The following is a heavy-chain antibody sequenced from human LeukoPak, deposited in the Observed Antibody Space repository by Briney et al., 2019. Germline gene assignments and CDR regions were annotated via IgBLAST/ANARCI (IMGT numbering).Heavy chain of an antibody. D-gene: IGHD3-3*01. CDR2: INSDGSST. CDR1: GFTFSSYW. CDR3: ARAPATYYDFWSGSDYYMDV. J-gene: IGHJ6*03. V-gene: IGHV3-74*01. Sequence: GGSLRLSCAASGFTFSSYWMHWVRQAPGKGLVWVSGINSDGSSTIYADSVKGRFTISRDNAKNTLYLQMNSLRAEDTAVYYCARAPATYYDFWSGSDYYMDVWGKGTTVTVSS.